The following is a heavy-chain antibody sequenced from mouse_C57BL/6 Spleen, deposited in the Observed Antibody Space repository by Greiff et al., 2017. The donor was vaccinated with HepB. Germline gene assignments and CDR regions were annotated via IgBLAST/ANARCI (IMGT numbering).Heavy chain of an antibody. V-gene: IGHV1-64*01. CDR3: ARRLLGSSYPFDY. Sequence: QVQLQQPGAELVKPGASVKLSCKASGYTFTSYWMHWVKQRPGQGLEWIGMIHPNSGSTNYNEKFKSKATLTVDKSSSTAYMQLSSLTSEDSAVYYCARRLLGSSYPFDYWGQGTTLTVSS. CDR2: IHPNSGST. J-gene: IGHJ2*01. D-gene: IGHD1-1*01. CDR1: GYTFTSYW.